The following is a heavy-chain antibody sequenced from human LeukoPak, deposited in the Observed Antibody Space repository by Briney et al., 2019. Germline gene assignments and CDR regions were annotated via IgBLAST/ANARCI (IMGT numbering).Heavy chain of an antibody. J-gene: IGHJ6*03. D-gene: IGHD1-1*01. Sequence: TSETLSLTCTVSGGSISSYYLSWIRQPPGKGLEWIGYIQYSGSTNYNPSLKSRVTISINTSKNQFSLKLSSVTAADTAVYYCARVSWFPGTSYYYMDVWGKGTTVTVSS. CDR2: IQYSGST. CDR3: ARVSWFPGTSYYYMDV. V-gene: IGHV4-59*01. CDR1: GGSISSYY.